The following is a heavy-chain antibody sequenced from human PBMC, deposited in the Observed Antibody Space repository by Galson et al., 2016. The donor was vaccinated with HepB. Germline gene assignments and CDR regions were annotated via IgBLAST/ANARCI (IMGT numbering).Heavy chain of an antibody. CDR2: IKQDGSEQ. Sequence: SLRLSCAASGFTFSSYWMSWVRQAPGKRLECVANIKQDGSEQYYVDSVKGRFTIPRDNAKKSLYLQMNSLRAEDTAVYYCVEQRKGAPYGMDVWGQGTTVTVSS. V-gene: IGHV3-7*02. CDR1: GFTFSSYW. CDR3: VEQRKGAPYGMDV. J-gene: IGHJ6*02. D-gene: IGHD1/OR15-1a*01.